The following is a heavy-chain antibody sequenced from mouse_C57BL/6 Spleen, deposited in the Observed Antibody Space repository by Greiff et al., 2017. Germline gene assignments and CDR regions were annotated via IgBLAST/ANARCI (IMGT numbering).Heavy chain of an antibody. D-gene: IGHD3-1*01. CDR2: INPGSGGT. V-gene: IGHV1-54*01. Sequence: VKLQESGAELVRPGTSVKVSCKASGYAFTNYLIEWVKQRPGQGLEWIGVINPGSGGTNYNEKFKGKATLTADKSSSTAYMQLSSLTSEDSAVYFCARGLTGYFDVWGTGTTVTVSS. J-gene: IGHJ1*03. CDR3: ARGLTGYFDV. CDR1: GYAFTNYL.